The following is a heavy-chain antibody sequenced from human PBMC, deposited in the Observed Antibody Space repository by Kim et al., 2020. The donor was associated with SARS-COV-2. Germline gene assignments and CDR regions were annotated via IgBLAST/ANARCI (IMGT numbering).Heavy chain of an antibody. D-gene: IGHD5-12*01. CDR3: TRGSAGSGYGWWFDP. J-gene: IGHJ5*02. V-gene: IGHV3-74*01. Sequence: ADAEKGRFTVSRDNAKNTLYLQMNSLRAEDTAVYYCTRGSAGSGYGWWFDPWGQGALVTVS.